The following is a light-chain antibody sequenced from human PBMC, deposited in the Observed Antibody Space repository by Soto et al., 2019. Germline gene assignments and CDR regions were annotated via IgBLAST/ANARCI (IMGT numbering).Light chain of an antibody. CDR1: QSVSNQ. CDR3: QQYDKWPPST. CDR2: DAS. V-gene: IGKV3-15*01. J-gene: IGKJ1*01. Sequence: EIVLTQSPATLSLSPGERATLSCRASQSVSNQLAWYQQKPGQAPRLLIYDASTRATGIPGRFGGSGSGTEFTLTISSLQSEDSALYYCQQYDKWPPSTFGQGTKVDIK.